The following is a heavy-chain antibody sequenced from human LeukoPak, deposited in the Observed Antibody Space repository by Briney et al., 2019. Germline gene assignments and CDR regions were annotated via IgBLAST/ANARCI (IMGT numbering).Heavy chain of an antibody. Sequence: GGSLRLSCAASGFTFSSYGIHWVRQAPGKGLEWVAFIRYDGSNTYYADSVKGRFTISRDNSKNTLYLQMNSLRAEDTAVYYCARVGSSGWYEFVFDAFDIWGQGTMVTVSS. D-gene: IGHD6-19*01. CDR2: IRYDGSNT. J-gene: IGHJ3*02. CDR1: GFTFSSYG. CDR3: ARVGSSGWYEFVFDAFDI. V-gene: IGHV3-30*02.